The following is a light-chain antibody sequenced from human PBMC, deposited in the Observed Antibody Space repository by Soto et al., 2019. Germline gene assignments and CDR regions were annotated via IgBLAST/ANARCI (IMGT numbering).Light chain of an antibody. J-gene: IGKJ1*01. CDR1: QSVPSN. Sequence: EIVMKQSPGTLSLSTGERATLSCRASQSVPSNLAWYQQKPGQAPRLLIYDASNRATGIPARFSGSGSGTVFTLTIGSLEPEDFAFYYCQQRTNWPPWTFGQGTKVDI. V-gene: IGKV3-11*01. CDR2: DAS. CDR3: QQRTNWPPWT.